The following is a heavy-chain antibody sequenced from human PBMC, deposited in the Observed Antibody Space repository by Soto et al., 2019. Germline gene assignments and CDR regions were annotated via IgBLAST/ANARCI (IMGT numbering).Heavy chain of an antibody. J-gene: IGHJ6*02. CDR2: NNHSGSA. D-gene: IGHD6-19*01. V-gene: IGHV4-34*01. Sequence: QVQLQQWGAGLLKPSETLSLTCAVYGGSFSNYYWSWIRQPPGKGLEWIGENNHSGSANYNPSRKSRVTISVDTSKNQFSLKLSSVTAADTAVYYCARDTYTSGWYAEAGYYGMDVWGQGTTVTVSS. CDR1: GGSFSNYY. CDR3: ARDTYTSGWYAEAGYYGMDV.